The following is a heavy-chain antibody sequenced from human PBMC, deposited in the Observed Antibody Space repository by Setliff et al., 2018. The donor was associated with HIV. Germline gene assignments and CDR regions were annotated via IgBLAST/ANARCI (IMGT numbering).Heavy chain of an antibody. Sequence: ASVKVSCKTSGYSFTTYYIHWMRQAPGQGLEWVGLMYTSGGGAKYAQKFQGRVTMTRDTSTGTVYMELSSLRSEDTAVYYCARVEGATATLTDWGQGTLVTVS. V-gene: IGHV1-46*01. CDR1: GYSFTTYY. CDR3: ARVEGATATLTD. CDR2: MYTSGGGA. J-gene: IGHJ4*02. D-gene: IGHD1-26*01.